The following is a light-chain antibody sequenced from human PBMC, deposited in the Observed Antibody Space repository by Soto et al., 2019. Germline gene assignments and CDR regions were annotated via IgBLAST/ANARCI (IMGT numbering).Light chain of an antibody. J-gene: IGKJ4*01. CDR2: GAS. Sequence: IQMTQSPSSLSASVGDRVTISCRASQGIGNALGWYQQKPGKPPKVLIYGASNLQSGVSSRFSGGGSGTEFTLTISSLQPEDFATYFCQQLHTFGVTFGGGTKVDIK. CDR3: QQLHTFGVT. V-gene: IGKV1-17*01. CDR1: QGIGNA.